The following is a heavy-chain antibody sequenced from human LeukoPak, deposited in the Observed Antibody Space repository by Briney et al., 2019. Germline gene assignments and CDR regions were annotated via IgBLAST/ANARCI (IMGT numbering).Heavy chain of an antibody. CDR2: IYPGDSES. Sequence: GESLKISCKDSGYSFSSHWFAWVRQMPGKGLEWMGNIYPGDSESRYSPSFQRQVTISADKSISTAYLQWSSLKASDTAMYYCARRYSSSWFFDSWGQGTLVTVSS. CDR3: ARRYSSSWFFDS. D-gene: IGHD6-13*01. V-gene: IGHV5-51*01. CDR1: GYSFSSHW. J-gene: IGHJ4*02.